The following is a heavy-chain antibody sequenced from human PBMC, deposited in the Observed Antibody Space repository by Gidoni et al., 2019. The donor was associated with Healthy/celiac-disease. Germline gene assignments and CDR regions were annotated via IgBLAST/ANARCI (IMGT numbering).Heavy chain of an antibody. CDR3: ARGEGGYSYGNEDAFDI. Sequence: QVQLVESGGGVVQPGRSLRLSCAASGFTFSSYAMHWVRQAPGKGLEGVAVISYDGSNKYYADSVKGRFTISRDNSKNTLYLQMNSLRAEDTAVYYCARGEGGYSYGNEDAFDIWGQGTMVTVSS. CDR1: GFTFSSYA. V-gene: IGHV3-30-3*01. CDR2: ISYDGSNK. D-gene: IGHD5-18*01. J-gene: IGHJ3*02.